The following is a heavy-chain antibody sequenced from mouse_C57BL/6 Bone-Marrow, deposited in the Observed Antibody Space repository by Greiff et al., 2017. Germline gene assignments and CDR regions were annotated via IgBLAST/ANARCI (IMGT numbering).Heavy chain of an antibody. CDR2: IYPRSGNT. Sequence: QVQLQQPGAELARPGASVKLSCKASGYTFTSYGISWVKQRTGQGLEWIGEIYPRSGNTYYNEKFKGKATLTADKSSSTAYMELRSLTSEDSAVYFCARERTMVTTGCHYFDYWGQGTTLTVSS. J-gene: IGHJ2*01. CDR3: ARERTMVTTGCHYFDY. V-gene: IGHV1-81*01. D-gene: IGHD2-2*01. CDR1: GYTFTSYG.